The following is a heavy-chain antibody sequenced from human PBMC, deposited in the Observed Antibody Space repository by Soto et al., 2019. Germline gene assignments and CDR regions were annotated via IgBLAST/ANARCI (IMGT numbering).Heavy chain of an antibody. J-gene: IGHJ4*02. CDR1: GFTFSSYS. Sequence: GGSLRLSCAASGFTFSSYSMNWVRQAPGKGLEWVSYISSSSSTIYYADSVKGRFTISRDNAKNSLYLQMNSLRAEDTAVYYCARVVLYDYGDFEDYWGQGTLVTVSS. V-gene: IGHV3-48*01. CDR3: ARVVLYDYGDFEDY. D-gene: IGHD4-17*01. CDR2: ISSSSSTI.